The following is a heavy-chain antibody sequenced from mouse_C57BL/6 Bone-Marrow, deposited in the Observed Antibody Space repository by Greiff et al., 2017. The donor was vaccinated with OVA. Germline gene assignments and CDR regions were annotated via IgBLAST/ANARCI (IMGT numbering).Heavy chain of an antibody. V-gene: IGHV1-19*01. J-gene: IGHJ2*01. CDR2: INPYNGGT. Sequence: VQLQQSGPVLVKPGASVKMSCKASGYTFTDYYMNWVKQSHGKSLEWIGVINPYNGGTSYNQKFKGKATLTVDKSSSTAYMELNSLSSEDSAVYYCARELYYYGSSWGRDYWGQGTTLTVSS. CDR1: GYTFTDYY. D-gene: IGHD1-1*01. CDR3: ARELYYYGSSWGRDY.